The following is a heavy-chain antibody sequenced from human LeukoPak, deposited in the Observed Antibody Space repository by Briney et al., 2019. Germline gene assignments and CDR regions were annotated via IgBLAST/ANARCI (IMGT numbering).Heavy chain of an antibody. CDR1: GFSVSSNY. D-gene: IGHD3-22*01. CDR3: ARDLNYDSAS. CDR2: IYSGGST. Sequence: GGSLRLSCAASGFSVSSNYMSWVRQAPRNGLERVSVIYSGGSTYYADSVKGRFTISRDNSKNTVYLQMNSLRAEDTAVYYCARDLNYDSASWGQGTLVTVSA. V-gene: IGHV3-53*01. J-gene: IGHJ5*02.